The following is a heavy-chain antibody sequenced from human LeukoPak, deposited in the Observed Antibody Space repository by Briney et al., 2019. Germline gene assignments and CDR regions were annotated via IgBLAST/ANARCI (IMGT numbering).Heavy chain of an antibody. D-gene: IGHD4-23*01. Sequence: PGGSLRLSCAASGFTFSSYAMHWVRQAPGKGLEWVAVISYDGSNKYYADSVKGRFTISRDNSKNTLYLQMNSLRAEDTAVYHCARGLGNDFDYWGQGTLVTVSS. J-gene: IGHJ4*02. CDR2: ISYDGSNK. V-gene: IGHV3-30-3*01. CDR1: GFTFSSYA. CDR3: ARGLGNDFDY.